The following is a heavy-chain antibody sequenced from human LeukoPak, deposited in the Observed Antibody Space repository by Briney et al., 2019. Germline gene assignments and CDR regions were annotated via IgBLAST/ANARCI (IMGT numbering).Heavy chain of an antibody. D-gene: IGHD3-3*01. CDR2: IIPIFGTA. Sequence: GASVKVSCKASGGTFSSYAISWVRQAPGQGLEWMGGIIPIFGTANYAQKFRGRVTITADESTSTAYMELSSLRSEDTAVYYCARESRNYDFWSGSNLWGQGTLVTVSS. J-gene: IGHJ5*02. V-gene: IGHV1-69*13. CDR3: ARESRNYDFWSGSNL. CDR1: GGTFSSYA.